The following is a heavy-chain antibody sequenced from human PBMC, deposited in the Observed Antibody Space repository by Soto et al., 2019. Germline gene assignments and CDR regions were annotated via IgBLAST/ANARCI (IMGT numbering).Heavy chain of an antibody. J-gene: IGHJ6*02. CDR1: GFNFLSYE. D-gene: IGHD4-17*01. V-gene: IGHV3-30*04. Sequence: GSLRLACAGSGFNFLSYEMHFFRHAPGKWLEWVTFTSYDGSINYYAESVKGRFTMSRDNSKNLLYLQMNSLRTEDTAVYYCVRRSTVSYYAVDVWGQGTTVTVSS. CDR3: VRRSTVSYYAVDV. CDR2: TSYDGSIN.